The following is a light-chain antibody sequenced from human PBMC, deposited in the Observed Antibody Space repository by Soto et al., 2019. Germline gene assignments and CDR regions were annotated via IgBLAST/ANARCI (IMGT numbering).Light chain of an antibody. CDR3: QQYGNSPFT. Sequence: EIVLTQSPATLSLSPGETATLSCRASQSISSTSLAWYQQKPGQAPRLLIYGASTRATGIPDRFSGSESGTDFTLTISRLEPEDFVVYYCQQYGNSPFTFGQGTRLEIK. CDR2: GAS. J-gene: IGKJ5*01. CDR1: QSISSTS. V-gene: IGKV3-20*01.